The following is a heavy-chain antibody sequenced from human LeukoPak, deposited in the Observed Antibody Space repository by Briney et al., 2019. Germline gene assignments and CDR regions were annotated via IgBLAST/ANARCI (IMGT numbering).Heavy chain of an antibody. V-gene: IGHV1-69*05. Sequence: GASVKVSCKASGGTFSSYAISWVRQAPGQGLEWMGGIIPIFGTANYAQKFQGRVTITTDESTSTAYMELSRLRSEDTAVYYCARNRCSSTSCYRPSFDPWGQGTLVTVSS. CDR2: IIPIFGTA. D-gene: IGHD2-2*02. CDR3: ARNRCSSTSCYRPSFDP. CDR1: GGTFSSYA. J-gene: IGHJ5*02.